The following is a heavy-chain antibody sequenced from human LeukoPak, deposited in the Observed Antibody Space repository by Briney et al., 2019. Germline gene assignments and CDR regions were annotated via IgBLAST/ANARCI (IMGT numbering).Heavy chain of an antibody. CDR2: INPNSGGT. CDR3: ARSLYSGYDLGY. D-gene: IGHD5-12*01. Sequence: GASVKVSCKASGYTLTGYYMHWVRQAPGQGLEWMGWINPNSGGTNYAQKFQGRVTMARDASISTAYMELSRLRSDDTAVYYCARSLYSGYDLGYWGQGTLVTVSS. CDR1: GYTLTGYY. J-gene: IGHJ4*02. V-gene: IGHV1-2*02.